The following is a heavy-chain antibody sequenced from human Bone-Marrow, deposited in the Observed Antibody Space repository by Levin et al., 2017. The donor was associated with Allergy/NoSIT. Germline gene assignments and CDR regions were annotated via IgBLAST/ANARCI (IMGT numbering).Heavy chain of an antibody. CDR3: AIYSSGSYYYFDY. CDR2: IYFSGDT. J-gene: IGHJ4*02. D-gene: IGHD3-22*01. CDR1: GDSVSSLHYY. V-gene: IGHV4-39*01. Sequence: SQTLSLTCTVSGDSVSSLHYYWGWIRQAPGKGLEWIGGIYFSGDTYYNPSLKSRLSIFVNTSKNQFFLRLSSVTDADTAVYYCAIYSSGSYYYFDYWGQGAPVTVSS.